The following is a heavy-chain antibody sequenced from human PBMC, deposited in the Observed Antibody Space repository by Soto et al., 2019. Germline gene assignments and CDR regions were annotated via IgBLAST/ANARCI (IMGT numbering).Heavy chain of an antibody. CDR3: AKCLYESLTGYSTFDF. CDR1: GFTFSDFA. Sequence: LRLSCAASGFTFSDFAMSWVRLAPGKGLQWVSAISGSGRHTYYSDSVKGRFAISRDNSKNTLFLDLNSLIAEDTALYYCAKCLYESLTGYSTFDFWGGAALVTVSS. V-gene: IGHV3-23*01. J-gene: IGHJ4*02. CDR2: ISGSGRHT. D-gene: IGHD3-9*01.